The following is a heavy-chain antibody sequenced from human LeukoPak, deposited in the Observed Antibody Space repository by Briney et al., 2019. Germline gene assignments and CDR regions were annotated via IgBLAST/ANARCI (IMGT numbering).Heavy chain of an antibody. D-gene: IGHD3-22*01. CDR2: INWNGGST. Sequence: GGSLRLSCAASGFTFDDYGMSWVRQAPGKGLEWVSGINWNGGSTGYADSVKGRFTISRDNAKNSLYLQMNSLRAEDTALYYCARDFGDSSGTDFDYWGQGTLVTVSS. V-gene: IGHV3-20*04. J-gene: IGHJ4*02. CDR1: GFTFDDYG. CDR3: ARDFGDSSGTDFDY.